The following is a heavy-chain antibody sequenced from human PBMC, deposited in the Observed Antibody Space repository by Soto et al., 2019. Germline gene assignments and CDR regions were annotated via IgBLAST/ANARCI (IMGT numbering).Heavy chain of an antibody. J-gene: IGHJ6*04. CDR3: AKAEVVVAATGGKDV. CDR1: GFTFSSYG. CDR2: ISYDGSNK. Sequence: GGSLRLSCAASGFTFSSYGMHWVRQAPGKGLEWVAVISYDGSNKYYADSVKGRFTISRDNSKNTLYLQMNSLRAEDTAVYYCAKAEVVVAATGGKDVWGKATTVTVSS. D-gene: IGHD2-15*01. V-gene: IGHV3-30*18.